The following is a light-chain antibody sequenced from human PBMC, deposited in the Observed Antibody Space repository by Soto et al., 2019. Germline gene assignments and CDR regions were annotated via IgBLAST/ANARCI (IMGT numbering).Light chain of an antibody. V-gene: IGLV1-51*01. Sequence: QSVLTQPTSVSAAPGQKVTISCSGSSSNIGNNYVSWYQQLPGTAPKLLIYDNNKRPSGIPDRFSGSKSGTSATLGITGLQTGDEADYYCGTWDSSLSALVVFGGGTKLTVL. CDR1: SSNIGNNY. CDR2: DNN. CDR3: GTWDSSLSALVV. J-gene: IGLJ2*01.